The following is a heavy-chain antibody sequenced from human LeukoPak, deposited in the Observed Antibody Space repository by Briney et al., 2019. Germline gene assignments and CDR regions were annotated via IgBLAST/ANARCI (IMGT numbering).Heavy chain of an antibody. CDR2: ISADTGNT. Sequence: GASVKVSCKASGYTFTSYGINWVRQAPGQGPEWMGWISADTGNTNYAQKVQGRVTMTTDTSTSTAYMELRNLRSDDTAVYYCARGSRNALFDYWGQGTLVTVSS. V-gene: IGHV1-18*01. CDR3: ARGSRNALFDY. J-gene: IGHJ4*02. CDR1: GYTFTSYG.